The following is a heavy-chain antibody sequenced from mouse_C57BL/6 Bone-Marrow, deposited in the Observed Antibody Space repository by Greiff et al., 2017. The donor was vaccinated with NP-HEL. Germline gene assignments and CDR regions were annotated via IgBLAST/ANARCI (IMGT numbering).Heavy chain of an antibody. Sequence: EVKLMESGGGLVQPGGSMKLSCVASGFTFSNYWMNWVRQSPEKGLEWVAQIRLKSDNYATYYAESVKGRFTISRDDSKSSVYLQMNNLRAEDTGIYYCTDHYYGSSYGYFDYWGQGTTLTVSS. CDR3: TDHYYGSSYGYFDY. D-gene: IGHD1-1*01. J-gene: IGHJ2*01. CDR2: IRLKSDNYAT. CDR1: GFTFSNYW. V-gene: IGHV6-3*01.